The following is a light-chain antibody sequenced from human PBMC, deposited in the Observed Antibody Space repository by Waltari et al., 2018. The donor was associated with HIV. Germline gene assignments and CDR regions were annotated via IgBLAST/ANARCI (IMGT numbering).Light chain of an antibody. CDR1: SSNIGAGYD. V-gene: IGLV1-40*01. Sequence: QSVLTQPPSVSGAPGQRVTISCTGSSSNIGAGYDVHWFQQLPGTAPKLLIYADDNRPSGVPDRFSDSKSGTSASLAITGLQAEDEADYYCQSYDSSLSGSFVFGTGTKVTVL. CDR3: QSYDSSLSGSFV. CDR2: ADD. J-gene: IGLJ1*01.